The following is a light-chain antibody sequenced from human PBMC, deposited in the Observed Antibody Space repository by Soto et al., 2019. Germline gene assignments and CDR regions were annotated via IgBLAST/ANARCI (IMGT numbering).Light chain of an antibody. V-gene: IGLV1-40*01. CDR2: GNS. CDR3: HSFTTSSTALFV. J-gene: IGLJ1*01. Sequence: QSVLTQPPSVSGAPGQRVTISCTGSNSNIGAGYDVHWYQLLPGTAPKLLIYGNSNRPSGVPDRFSGSKSGTSASLAITGLQPEDEADYYCHSFTTSSTALFVFGTGTKLTVL. CDR1: NSNIGAGYD.